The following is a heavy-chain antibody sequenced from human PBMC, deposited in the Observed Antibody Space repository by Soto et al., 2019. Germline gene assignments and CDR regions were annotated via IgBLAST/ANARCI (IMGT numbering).Heavy chain of an antibody. CDR1: GGSFSGYY. D-gene: IGHD6-13*01. Sequence: PSETLSLTCAVYGGSFSGYYWSWIRQPPGKGLEWIGEINHSGSTNYNPSLKSRVTISVDTSKNQCSLKLSSVTAADTAVYYCARGPGIAALWGQGTLVTVSS. CDR3: ARGPGIAAL. V-gene: IGHV4-34*01. J-gene: IGHJ4*02. CDR2: INHSGST.